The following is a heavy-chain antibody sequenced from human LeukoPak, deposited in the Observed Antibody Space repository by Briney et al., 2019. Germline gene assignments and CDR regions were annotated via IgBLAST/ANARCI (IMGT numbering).Heavy chain of an antibody. V-gene: IGHV1-18*01. CDR1: GYTFTSYG. D-gene: IGHD3-3*01. CDR2: ISAYNGNT. Sequence: ASVKVSCKASGYTFTSYGISWVRQAPGQGLEWMGWISAYNGNTNYAQKLQGRVTMTRDMSTSTVYMELSSLRSEDTAVYYCARGLRSGYRYYFDYWGQGTLVTVSS. J-gene: IGHJ4*02. CDR3: ARGLRSGYRYYFDY.